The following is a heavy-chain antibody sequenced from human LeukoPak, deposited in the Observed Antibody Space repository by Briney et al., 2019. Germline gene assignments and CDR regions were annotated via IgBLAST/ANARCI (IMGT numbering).Heavy chain of an antibody. D-gene: IGHD3-3*01. CDR3: ADYYDFWSGFN. CDR2: IYSSGRT. V-gene: IGHV3-53*01. Sequence: GGSLRLSCAASGFSVSSNYMSWVRQAPGKGLEWVSGIYSSGRTNYADSVKGRFTISRDNSKNTLYFRMDSLRAEDTAVYYCADYYDFWSGFNWGQGTLVTVSS. J-gene: IGHJ4*02. CDR1: GFSVSSNY.